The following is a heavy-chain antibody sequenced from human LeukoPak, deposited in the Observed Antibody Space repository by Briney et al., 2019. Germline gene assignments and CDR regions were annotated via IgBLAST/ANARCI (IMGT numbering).Heavy chain of an antibody. D-gene: IGHD3-16*01. CDR3: TRDQPLGE. J-gene: IGHJ4*02. V-gene: IGHV3-49*04. CDR1: GFMFSDHW. Sequence: GGSLRLSCAASGFMFSDHWMSWVRQAPGKGLEWVGFIRSRTYGGTAEYAASVKGRFTISRDDSISIAYLQMNSLKSEDTAVYYCTRDQPLGEWGQGTLVTVSS. CDR2: IRSRTYGGTA.